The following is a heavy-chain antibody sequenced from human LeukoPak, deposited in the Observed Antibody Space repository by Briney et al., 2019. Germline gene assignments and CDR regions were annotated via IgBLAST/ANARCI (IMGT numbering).Heavy chain of an antibody. D-gene: IGHD2-2*01. CDR3: AKAPRRYQLEEVDY. Sequence: PGGSLRLSCAASGFTVSSNYMSWVRQAPGKGLEWVSVIYSGGSTYYADSVKGRFTISRDNSKNTLYLQMNSLRAEDTAVYYCAKAPRRYQLEEVDYWGQGTLVTVSS. CDR2: IYSGGST. J-gene: IGHJ4*02. CDR1: GFTVSSNY. V-gene: IGHV3-66*01.